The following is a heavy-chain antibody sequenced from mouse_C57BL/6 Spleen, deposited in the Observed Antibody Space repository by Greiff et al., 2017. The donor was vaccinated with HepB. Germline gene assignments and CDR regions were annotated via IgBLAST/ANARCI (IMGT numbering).Heavy chain of an antibody. CDR1: GYTFTDYN. J-gene: IGHJ4*01. V-gene: IGHV1-18*01. CDR3: ARAGRYAMDY. CDR2: INPNNGGT. Sequence: VQLKESGPELVKPGASVKIPCKASGYTFTDYNMDWVKQSHGKSLEWIGDINPNNGGTIYNQKFKGKATLTVDKSSSTAYMELRSLTSEDTAVYYCARAGRYAMDYWGQGTSVTVSS.